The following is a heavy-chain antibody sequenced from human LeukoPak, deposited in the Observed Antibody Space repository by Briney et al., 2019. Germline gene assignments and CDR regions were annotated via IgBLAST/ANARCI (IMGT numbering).Heavy chain of an antibody. CDR1: GFTFSSYA. Sequence: GGSLRLSCAASGFTFSSYAMHWVRQAPGKGLEWVAVISYDGSNKYYADSVKGRFTISRDNSRNTLYLQMNSLRAEDTAVYYCAREPTVVNGDYFDYWGQGTLVTVSS. V-gene: IGHV3-30-3*01. CDR3: AREPTVVNGDYFDY. CDR2: ISYDGSNK. J-gene: IGHJ4*02. D-gene: IGHD4-23*01.